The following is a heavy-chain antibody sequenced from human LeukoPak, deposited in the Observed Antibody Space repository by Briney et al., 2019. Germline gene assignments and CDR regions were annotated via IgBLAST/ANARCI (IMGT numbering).Heavy chain of an antibody. Sequence: SVKVSCKASGGTFSSYAISWVRQAPGQGLEWMGRIIPILGIANYAQKFQGRVTITADKSTSTAYMELSSLRAEDTAVYYCARDSSQWELLAIDYWGQGTLVTVSS. CDR3: ARDSSQWELLAIDY. V-gene: IGHV1-69*04. CDR2: IIPILGIA. J-gene: IGHJ4*02. CDR1: GGTFSSYA. D-gene: IGHD1-26*01.